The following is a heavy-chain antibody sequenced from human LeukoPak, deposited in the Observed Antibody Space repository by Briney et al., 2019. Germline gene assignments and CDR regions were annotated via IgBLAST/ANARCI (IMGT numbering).Heavy chain of an antibody. CDR3: ARGGSLAVAPHLYYFDY. CDR2: INPSGGST. CDR1: GYTFTGYY. Sequence: ASVKVSCKASGYTFTGYYMHWVRQAPGQGLEWMGIINPSGGSTTYAQNFQGRVTMTRDTSTSAVYMELSSLGSEDTAVYYCARGGSLAVAPHLYYFDYWGQGTLVTVSS. V-gene: IGHV1-46*01. D-gene: IGHD6-19*01. J-gene: IGHJ4*02.